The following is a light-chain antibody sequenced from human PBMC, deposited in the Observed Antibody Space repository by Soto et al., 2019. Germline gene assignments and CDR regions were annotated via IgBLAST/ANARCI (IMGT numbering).Light chain of an antibody. V-gene: IGLV2-8*01. CDR1: SSDVGAYNY. Sequence: QSVLTQPPSASGSPGQSVTISCTGTSSDVGAYNYVSWYQQHPDKAPKLMIYEVIKRPSGVTDRFSGSKSGNTASLTVSGLQAEDEADYYCTSFAGTTFVFGTGTKATVL. CDR2: EVI. J-gene: IGLJ1*01. CDR3: TSFAGTTFV.